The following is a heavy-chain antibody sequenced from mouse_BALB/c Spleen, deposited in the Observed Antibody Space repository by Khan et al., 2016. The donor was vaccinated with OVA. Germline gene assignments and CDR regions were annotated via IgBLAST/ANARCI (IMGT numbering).Heavy chain of an antibody. D-gene: IGHD1-1*01. Sequence: EVELVESGGDIVKSGGSLKLSCAASGFTFSTYGMSWVRQTPDKRLEWVATVSTGGHYTYYTDTVKGRFTISRDNAKNTLYLQMSSLGSEDTAIFYCARLAYYYDSEGFAYWGQGTLVTVSA. CDR2: VSTGGHYT. V-gene: IGHV5-6*01. J-gene: IGHJ3*01. CDR3: ARLAYYYDSEGFAY. CDR1: GFTFSTYG.